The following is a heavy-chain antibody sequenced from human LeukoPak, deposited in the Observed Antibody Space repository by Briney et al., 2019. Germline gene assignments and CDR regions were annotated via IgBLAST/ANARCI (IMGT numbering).Heavy chain of an antibody. CDR2: IDRDGSRI. CDR3: VRGNDYGGPHY. D-gene: IGHD4-23*01. V-gene: IGHV3-74*01. CDR1: GFTFSSYW. Sequence: GGSLRFSCAVSGFTFSSYWMHWVRQAPGKGLVWVSRIDRDGSRINYADSVKGRFTISRDNGKNTLFLQMNSLRAEDAAVYYCVRGNDYGGPHYWGQGTLVTVSS. J-gene: IGHJ4*02.